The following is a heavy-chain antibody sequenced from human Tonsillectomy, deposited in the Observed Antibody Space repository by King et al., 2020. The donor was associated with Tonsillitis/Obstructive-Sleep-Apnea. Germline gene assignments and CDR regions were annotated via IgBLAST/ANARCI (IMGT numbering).Heavy chain of an antibody. CDR1: GYSFSTHW. V-gene: IGHV5-51*01. CDR3: ARQGLPVGGYGGYVPDY. CDR2: IFPGDSDT. J-gene: IGHJ4*02. Sequence: QLVQSGAEVKKPGESLKISCKGSGYSFSTHWIGWVRQMPGEGLEWMGIIFPGDSDTRYSPSFQGQVTISADKSSTTAYLQWSNLKASDTAIYYCARQGLPVGGYGGYVPDYWGQGTLVTVSS. D-gene: IGHD4-17*01.